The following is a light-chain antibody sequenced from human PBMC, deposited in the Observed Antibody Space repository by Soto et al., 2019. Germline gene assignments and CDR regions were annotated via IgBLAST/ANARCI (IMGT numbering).Light chain of an antibody. V-gene: IGLV2-8*01. J-gene: IGLJ2*01. CDR3: SSFAGSPVV. CDR1: SSDVGEENY. Sequence: QSALTQPPSASGSPGQSVTITCSGTSSDVGEENYVSWYQQHPGKVPKLILYEVSKRPSGVPDRFSGSRSGNTASLTVSGLQAEEEADYYCSSFAGSPVVFGGGTKLTV. CDR2: EVS.